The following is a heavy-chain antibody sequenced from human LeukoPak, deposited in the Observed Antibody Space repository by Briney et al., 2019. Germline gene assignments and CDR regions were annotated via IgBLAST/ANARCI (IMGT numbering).Heavy chain of an antibody. Sequence: GASVKVSCKASGYTFTSYGISWVRQAPGQGLEWMGGIIPIFGTANYAQKFQGRVTITADESTSTAYMELSSLRSEDTAVYYCARVNIVVVPAAPLEWYFDLWGRGTLVTVSS. CDR2: IIPIFGTA. CDR3: ARVNIVVVPAAPLEWYFDL. CDR1: GYTFTSYG. J-gene: IGHJ2*01. V-gene: IGHV1-69*13. D-gene: IGHD2-2*01.